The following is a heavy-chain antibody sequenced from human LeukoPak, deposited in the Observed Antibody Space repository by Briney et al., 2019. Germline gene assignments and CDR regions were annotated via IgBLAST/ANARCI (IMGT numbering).Heavy chain of an antibody. CDR1: GFTFSDYY. CDR3: AREDGYNSLSFDY. CDR2: ISSSGSTI. D-gene: IGHD5-24*01. Sequence: PGGSLRLSCAASGFTFSDYYMSWIRKAPGKGLEWVSYISSSGSTIFYADSVKGRFTIPTDNAKNSLYLQMNSLRAEDTAVYYCAREDGYNSLSFDYWGQGTLVTVSS. J-gene: IGHJ4*02. V-gene: IGHV3-11*01.